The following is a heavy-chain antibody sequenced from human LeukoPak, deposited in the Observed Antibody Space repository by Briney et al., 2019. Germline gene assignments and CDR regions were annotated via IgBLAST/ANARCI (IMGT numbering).Heavy chain of an antibody. CDR2: ISAYNGNT. D-gene: IGHD2-15*01. J-gene: IGHJ5*02. CDR3: ARDIVVVVAATPTSWFDP. V-gene: IGHV1-18*01. Sequence: GASVKVSCKASGYTFTSYGISWVRQAPGQGLEWMGWISAYNGNTNYAQKLQARVTMTTDTSTSTAYMELRSLRSDDTAVYYCARDIVVVVAATPTSWFDPWGQGTLVTVSS. CDR1: GYTFTSYG.